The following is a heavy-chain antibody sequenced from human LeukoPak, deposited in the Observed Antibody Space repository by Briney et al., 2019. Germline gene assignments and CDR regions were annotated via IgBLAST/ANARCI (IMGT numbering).Heavy chain of an antibody. D-gene: IGHD1-26*01. CDR1: GFTFSSYA. J-gene: IGHJ3*02. CDR2: ISDSGDIT. CDR3: AKDRRGGSYYAATLDI. V-gene: IGHV3-23*01. Sequence: GGSLRLSCAASGFTFSSYAMCWVRQAPRKGLEWVSGISDSGDITYYADSVKGRFTISRDNSKNTLYVQMNSLRVEDTAVYYCAKDRRGGSYYAATLDIWGQGTMVTVSS.